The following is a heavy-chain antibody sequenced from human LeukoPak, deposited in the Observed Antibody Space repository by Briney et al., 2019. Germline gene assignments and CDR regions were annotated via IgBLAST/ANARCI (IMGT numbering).Heavy chain of an antibody. CDR3: ARTIAVTSTPVWFDP. V-gene: IGHV4-34*01. CDR1: GGSFSAYY. D-gene: IGHD6-19*01. Sequence: SETLSLTCAVYGGSFSAYYWSWIRQPPGKGLEWIGEINHSGNTNYNPSLKSRVTISVDTSKSQFSLMLSSVTAADTAVYYCARTIAVTSTPVWFDPWGQGTLVPVSS. J-gene: IGHJ5*02. CDR2: INHSGNT.